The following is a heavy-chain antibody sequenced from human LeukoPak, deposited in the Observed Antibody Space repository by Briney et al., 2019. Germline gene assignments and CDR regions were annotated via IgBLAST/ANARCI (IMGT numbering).Heavy chain of an antibody. CDR2: IFHNGNT. Sequence: PSETLSLTCTVSGYSISSDYYWGWIRQPPGKGLEWIGNIFHNGNTYYNPSLKSRVTMSIDTSKKQFSLKLRTATAADTAVYYCASCFRITDAFDIWGQGTMVTVSS. J-gene: IGHJ3*02. D-gene: IGHD3-10*01. V-gene: IGHV4-38-2*02. CDR1: GYSISSDYY. CDR3: ASCFRITDAFDI.